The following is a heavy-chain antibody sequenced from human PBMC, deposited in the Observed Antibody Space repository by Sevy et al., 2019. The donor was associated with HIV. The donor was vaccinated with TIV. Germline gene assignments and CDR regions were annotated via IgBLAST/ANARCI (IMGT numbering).Heavy chain of an antibody. D-gene: IGHD3-10*01. CDR2: IRYDGTTK. Sequence: GGSLRLSCAASGFTFSTYGMHWVRQAPGKGLEWVTFIRYDGTTKYYADSVKGRFTVSRDNSKNTLYLQMNSLRAEDMAVYYCVKGLGMVQGALLSDDIWGQGTKVTVSS. CDR1: GFTFSTYG. J-gene: IGHJ3*02. V-gene: IGHV3-30*02. CDR3: VKGLGMVQGALLSDDI.